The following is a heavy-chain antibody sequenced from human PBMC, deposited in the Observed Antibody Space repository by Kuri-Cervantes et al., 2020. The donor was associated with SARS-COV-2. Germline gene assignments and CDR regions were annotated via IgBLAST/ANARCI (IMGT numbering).Heavy chain of an antibody. CDR2: IYHRGSS. V-gene: IGHV4-38-2*01. J-gene: IGHJ5*02. CDR1: GYSISSGYY. CDR3: ARVGVATGGFWFDP. D-gene: IGHD2-8*02. Sequence: SETLSLTCAVSGYSISSGYYWGWIRQPPGKGLEWIGIIYHRGSSYYNPSLRSRVTISVDRSKNQFSLKLSSVTAADTAVYYCARVGVATGGFWFDPWGQGTLVTVSS.